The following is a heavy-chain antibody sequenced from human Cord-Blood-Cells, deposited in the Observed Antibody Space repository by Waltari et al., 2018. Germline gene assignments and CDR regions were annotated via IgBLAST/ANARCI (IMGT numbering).Heavy chain of an antibody. J-gene: IGHJ2*01. Sequence: QVQLHQWGAGLLKPSETLSLTCAGSGGSFIDHYWSWIRQPPGKGLEWIGEIKPSGSTNYNPTPKRAVTIAVDTSKTQFSLRLSSVTAADAAVYYGASCEVRWYVELWGRGTLVTVSS. CDR3: ASCEVRWYVEL. D-gene: IGHD2-21*01. CDR2: IKPSGST. V-gene: IGHV4-34*01. CDR1: GGSFIDHY.